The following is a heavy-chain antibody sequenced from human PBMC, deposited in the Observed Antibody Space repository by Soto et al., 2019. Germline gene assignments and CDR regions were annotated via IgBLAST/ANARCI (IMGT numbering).Heavy chain of an antibody. CDR3: GLWGFRDGNNSKYNCSGMDV. CDR2: IIPIFGTA. V-gene: IGHV1-69*01. J-gene: IGHJ6*02. D-gene: IGHD1-1*01. CDR1: GGTFNRYT. Sequence: VQLVQSGAEVKKPGSSVKLSCKASGGTFNRYTISWVRQAPGQGLEWMGGIIPIFGTANYAQKFQGRVAIIADESTSADYMELRSRRAEDTAVYYCGLWGFRDGNNSKYNCSGMDVWGQGTTVTVSS.